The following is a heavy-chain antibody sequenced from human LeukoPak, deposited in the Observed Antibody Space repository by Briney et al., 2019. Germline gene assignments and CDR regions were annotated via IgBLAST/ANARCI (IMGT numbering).Heavy chain of an antibody. CDR2: LNSDGSST. CDR3: ARDQMISAAGLDY. CDR1: GFTFSGYW. Sequence: PGGSLRLSCTASGFTFSGYWMNWVRQAPGKGLVWVSRLNSDGSSTTYADSVKGRFTISRDNAKNTLYLQMNTLRAEDTAVYYCARDQMISAAGLDYWGQGTLVTVSS. J-gene: IGHJ4*02. V-gene: IGHV3-74*01. D-gene: IGHD6-13*01.